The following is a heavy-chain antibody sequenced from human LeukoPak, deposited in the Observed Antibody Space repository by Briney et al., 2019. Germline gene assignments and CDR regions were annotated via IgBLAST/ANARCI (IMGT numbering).Heavy chain of an antibody. CDR3: VRDNSIADRGWWFDP. J-gene: IGHJ5*02. Sequence: ASVKVSCKASGYTFTSYDINWVRQAPGQGLEWMGIIDPSGHITNSAQKFQGRLTVTRDTPTSTVYMELSSLRSDDTAVYYCVRDNSIADRGWWFDPWGQGTLVTVSS. CDR2: IDPSGHIT. V-gene: IGHV1-46*01. CDR1: GYTFTSYD. D-gene: IGHD1-14*01.